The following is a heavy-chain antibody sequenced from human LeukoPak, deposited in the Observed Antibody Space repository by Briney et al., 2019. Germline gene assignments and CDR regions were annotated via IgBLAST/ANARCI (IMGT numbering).Heavy chain of an antibody. CDR3: AREGGVGPTAPPDYYSYQMDV. V-gene: IGHV1-18*01. CDR1: GYTFTSYG. D-gene: IGHD1-26*01. J-gene: IGHJ6*03. CDR2: ISAYNGNT. Sequence: GASVKVSYKASGYTFTSYGISWVRQAPGQGLEWMGWISAYNGNTNYAQKLQGRVTMTTDTSTSTAYMELRSLRSDDTAVYYCAREGGVGPTAPPDYYSYQMDVWGKGTTVTVSS.